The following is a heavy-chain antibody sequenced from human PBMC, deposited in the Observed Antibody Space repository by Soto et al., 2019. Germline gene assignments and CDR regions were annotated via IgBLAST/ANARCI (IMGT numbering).Heavy chain of an antibody. D-gene: IGHD1-26*01. V-gene: IGHV4-31*03. Sequence: SETLSLTCTVSGGSISSGGYYLSWIRQHPGKGLEWIGYIYYSGSTYYNPSLKSRVTIPVDTSKNQFSLKLSSVTAADTAVYYCARERRYSGSYYDYWGQGTLVTVSS. CDR3: ARERRYSGSYYDY. CDR2: IYYSGST. J-gene: IGHJ4*02. CDR1: GGSISSGGYY.